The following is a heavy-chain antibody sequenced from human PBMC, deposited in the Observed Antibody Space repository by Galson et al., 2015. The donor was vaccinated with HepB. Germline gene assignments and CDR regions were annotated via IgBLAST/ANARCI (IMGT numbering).Heavy chain of an antibody. Sequence: SVKVSCKASGYTFTSYAMNWVRQAPGQGLEWMGWINTNTGNPTYAQGFTGRFVFSLDTSVSTAYLQISSLKAEDTAVYYCARDADGGYYYDSSGYYWLWNHYYYYMDVWGKGTTVTVSS. CDR3: ARDADGGYYYDSSGYYWLWNHYYYYMDV. J-gene: IGHJ6*03. CDR2: INTNTGNP. CDR1: GYTFTSYA. V-gene: IGHV7-4-1*02. D-gene: IGHD3-22*01.